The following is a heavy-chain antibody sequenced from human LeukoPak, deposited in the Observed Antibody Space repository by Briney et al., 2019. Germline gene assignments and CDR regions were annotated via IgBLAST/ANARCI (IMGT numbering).Heavy chain of an antibody. D-gene: IGHD1-1*01. CDR1: GYTFTSYD. Sequence: ASAKVSCKASGYTFTSYDINWVRQATGQGLEWMGWMNPNSGNTGYAQKFQGRVTMTRNTSISTAYMELSSLRSEDTAVYYCARLERRGNWFDPWGQGTLVTVSS. J-gene: IGHJ5*02. V-gene: IGHV1-8*01. CDR2: MNPNSGNT. CDR3: ARLERRGNWFDP.